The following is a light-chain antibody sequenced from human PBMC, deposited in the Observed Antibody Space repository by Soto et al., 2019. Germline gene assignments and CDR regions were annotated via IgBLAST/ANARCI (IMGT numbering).Light chain of an antibody. Sequence: EIVMTQSPATLSVSPGEGATLSCRASQSISTTVAWYQQKPGQAPRLLIYGASSRATGIPDRFSGSGSGTDFTLTISRLEPEDFAVYDCQQYGSSPETFGQGTKVDI. V-gene: IGKV3-20*01. J-gene: IGKJ1*01. CDR3: QQYGSSPET. CDR1: QSISTT. CDR2: GAS.